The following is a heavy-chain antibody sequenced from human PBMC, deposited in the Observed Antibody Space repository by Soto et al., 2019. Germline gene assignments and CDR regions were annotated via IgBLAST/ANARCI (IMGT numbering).Heavy chain of an antibody. CDR1: GFLFSNAW. Sequence: GGSLRLSCAASGFLFSNAWMSWVRQGPGKGLEWVARIKSQSDGGATDYAAAVKGRFTISRDDSNNAVYLQMDSLTSEDTAVYYCPTDPINLCRYDYWGQGTPVTVSS. CDR3: PTDPINLCRYDY. J-gene: IGHJ4*02. V-gene: IGHV3-15*01. CDR2: IKSQSDGGAT. D-gene: IGHD2-2*01.